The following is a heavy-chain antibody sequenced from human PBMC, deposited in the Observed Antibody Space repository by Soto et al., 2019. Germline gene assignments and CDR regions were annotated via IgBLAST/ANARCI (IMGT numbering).Heavy chain of an antibody. V-gene: IGHV4-31*03. D-gene: IGHD6-13*01. Sequence: SETLSLTCTVSGGSISSGGYYWSWIRQHPGKGLEWIGYIYYSGSTYYNPSLKSRVTISVDTSKNQFSLKLSSVTAADTAVYYCARVRIAAAGVFDYWGQGTLVTVSS. CDR2: IYYSGST. CDR3: ARVRIAAAGVFDY. CDR1: GGSISSGGYY. J-gene: IGHJ4*02.